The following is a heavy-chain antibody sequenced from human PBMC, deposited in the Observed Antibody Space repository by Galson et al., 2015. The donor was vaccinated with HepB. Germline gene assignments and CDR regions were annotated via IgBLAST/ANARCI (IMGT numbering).Heavy chain of an antibody. CDR2: ISGSGDYI. CDR3: ARDGGGGGGWASFLDY. D-gene: IGHD3-16*01. J-gene: IGHJ4*02. Sequence: SLRLSCAASGFTFGRDGLSWVRQAPGRGLEWVSVISGSGDYINYADSVKGRFTISRDNSRNTLYLHMNSLRDGDTAVYYCARDGGGGGGWASFLDYWGLGTLVTVSP. V-gene: IGHV3-23*01. CDR1: GFTFGRDG.